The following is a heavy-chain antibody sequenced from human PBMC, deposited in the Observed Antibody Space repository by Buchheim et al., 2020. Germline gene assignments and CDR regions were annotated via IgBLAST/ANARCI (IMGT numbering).Heavy chain of an antibody. Sequence: EVQLLESGGDLVQPGGSLRLSCAASGFTFTSGMSWVRQAPGKGLEWVSGISGAGGSTYYADSVKGRFTISRDNSKNTLYLQMNSLRAEDTAVYYCAKDRGSNWYVSDYWGQGTL. V-gene: IGHV3-23*01. CDR3: AKDRGSNWYVSDY. D-gene: IGHD6-13*01. CDR1: GFTFTSG. CDR2: ISGAGGST. J-gene: IGHJ4*02.